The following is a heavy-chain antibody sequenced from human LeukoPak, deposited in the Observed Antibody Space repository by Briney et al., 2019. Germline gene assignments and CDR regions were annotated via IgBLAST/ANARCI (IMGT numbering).Heavy chain of an antibody. CDR1: EFTFCDYS. Sequence: GGSLRLSCTASEFTFCDYSVSWFRQAPGKGLEWVSFIRSKAYGGTTEYAASVKGRFIISRDDSKSIAHLQMNSLKTEDTAVYYCTRAQQSTTYFDYWGQGTLVTVSS. CDR2: IRSKAYGGTT. CDR3: TRAQQSTTYFDY. J-gene: IGHJ4*02. V-gene: IGHV3-49*03. D-gene: IGHD1-1*01.